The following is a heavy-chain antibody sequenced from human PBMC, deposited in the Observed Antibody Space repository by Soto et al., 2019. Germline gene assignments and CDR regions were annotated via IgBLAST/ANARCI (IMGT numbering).Heavy chain of an antibody. D-gene: IGHD4-17*01. CDR1: GFTFSSYG. Sequence: QVQLVESGGGVVQPGRSLRLSCAASGFTFSSYGMHWVRQAPGKGLEWVAVISYDGSNKYYADSVKGRFTISRDNSKNTLYLQMNSLRAEDTAVYYCAKESGDYYQGDYWGQGTLFTVSS. V-gene: IGHV3-30*18. J-gene: IGHJ4*02. CDR2: ISYDGSNK. CDR3: AKESGDYYQGDY.